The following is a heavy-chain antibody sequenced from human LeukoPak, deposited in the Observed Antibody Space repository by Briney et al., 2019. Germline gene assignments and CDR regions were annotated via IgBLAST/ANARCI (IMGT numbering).Heavy chain of an antibody. V-gene: IGHV4-39*01. CDR3: ARPVDTAMGEAFDI. CDR1: GGSISSSSYY. Sequence: PSETLSLTCTVSGGSISSSSYYWGWIRQPPGKGLEWIGSIYYSGSTYYNPSLKSRVTISVDTSKNQFSLKLSSVTAADTAVYYCARPVDTAMGEAFDIWGQGTMVTVSS. D-gene: IGHD5-18*01. CDR2: IYYSGST. J-gene: IGHJ3*02.